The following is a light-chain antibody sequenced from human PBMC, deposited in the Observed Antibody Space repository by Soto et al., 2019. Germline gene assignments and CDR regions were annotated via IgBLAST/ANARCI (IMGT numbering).Light chain of an antibody. V-gene: IGKV1-17*02. J-gene: IGKJ1*01. CDR3: LQQNTYPRT. CDR2: AAS. Sequence: DIQMTQSPSSLSASVGDRVTITCRASQDIRHDLGWYQQKPGKAPKRLIYAASNVQSGVPSRFSVSGSGTEFTLTINNLQPEDCATYYCLQQNTYPRTFGQGTKVEIQ. CDR1: QDIRHD.